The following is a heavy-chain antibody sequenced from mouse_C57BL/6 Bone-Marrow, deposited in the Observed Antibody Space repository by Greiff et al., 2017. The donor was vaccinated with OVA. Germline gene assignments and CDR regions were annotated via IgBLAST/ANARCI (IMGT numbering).Heavy chain of an antibody. CDR2: IYPRSGNT. D-gene: IGHD2-4*01. Sequence: VKLMESGAELARPGASVKLSCKASGYTFTSYGISWVKQRTGQGLEWIGEIYPRSGNTYYNEKFKGKATLTADKSSSTAYMELRSLTSEDSAVYFCARSDDYGGWGQGTTLTVSS. CDR3: ARSDDYGG. CDR1: GYTFTSYG. J-gene: IGHJ2*01. V-gene: IGHV1-81*01.